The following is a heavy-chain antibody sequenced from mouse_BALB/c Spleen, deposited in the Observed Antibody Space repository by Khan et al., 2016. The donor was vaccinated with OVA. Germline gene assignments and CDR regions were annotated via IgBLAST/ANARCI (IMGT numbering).Heavy chain of an antibody. V-gene: IGHV5-6*01. CDR1: GFTFSAYG. CDR3: ASHLTGSVAY. D-gene: IGHD4-1*01. J-gene: IGHJ3*01. Sequence: VELVESGGDLVKPGGSLRLSCAASGFTFSAYGMAWVRQAPAKRLEWVATINSDGGYTYYPDTVKGRFTISRNNAENTLSLQMSSLKSEDTAIYYCASHLTGSVAYWGQGTLVTVSA. CDR2: INSDGGYT.